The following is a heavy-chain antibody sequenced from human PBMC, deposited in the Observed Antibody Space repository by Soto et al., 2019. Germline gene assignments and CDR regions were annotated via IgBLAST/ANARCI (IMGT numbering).Heavy chain of an antibody. V-gene: IGHV3-15*07. CDR3: TTGSVQQLEAFDI. J-gene: IGHJ3*02. Sequence: GGSLRLSCAASGFTFSNAWMNWVRQAPGKGLEWVGRIKSKTDGGTTDYAAPVKGRFTISRDDSKNTLYLQMNSLKTEDTAVYYCTTGSVQQLEAFDIWGQGTMVTVSS. CDR1: GFTFSNAW. CDR2: IKSKTDGGTT. D-gene: IGHD6-13*01.